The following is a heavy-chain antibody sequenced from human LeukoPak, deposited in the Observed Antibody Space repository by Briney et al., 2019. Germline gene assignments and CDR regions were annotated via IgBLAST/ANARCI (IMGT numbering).Heavy chain of an antibody. Sequence: GGSLRLSCAASGFTFSIYSMNWVRQAPGKGLEWLSYISSSSSTIKYADSVKGRFTISRDNAKDSLYLQMNSLRAEDTAVYYCAQIYTYGSSQFDYWGQGTLVTVSS. J-gene: IGHJ4*02. V-gene: IGHV3-48*01. CDR1: GFTFSIYS. CDR3: AQIYTYGSSQFDY. D-gene: IGHD5-18*01. CDR2: ISSSSSTI.